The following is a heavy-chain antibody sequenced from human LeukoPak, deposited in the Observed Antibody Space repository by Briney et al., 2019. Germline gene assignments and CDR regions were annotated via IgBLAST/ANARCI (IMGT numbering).Heavy chain of an antibody. CDR2: INPNSGET. CDR1: GYTFTTYG. V-gene: IGHV1-2*02. Sequence: ASVKVFCKASGYTFTTYGINWVRQAPGQGLEWMGWINPNSGETNYAPKFQGRVTMTRDTSISTAYMEVTRLTSDDTAVYYCARDLVIGISGGYYSYMDVWGKGTTVTVSS. D-gene: IGHD1-14*01. CDR3: ARDLVIGISGGYYSYMDV. J-gene: IGHJ6*03.